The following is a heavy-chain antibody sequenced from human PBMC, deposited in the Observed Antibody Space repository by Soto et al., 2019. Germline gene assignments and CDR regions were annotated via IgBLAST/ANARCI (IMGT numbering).Heavy chain of an antibody. Sequence: PLSVTCSVSGASRSNASRTWIRQPPLKGLEWIGYIYDSETTNYKPALKRRVTISLDTSKNQFSLKLKSVTAADTAVYYCARLRCSSTWFCNYMDVWGIGTTVTVSS. CDR2: IYDSETT. J-gene: IGHJ6*03. CDR1: GASRSNAS. D-gene: IGHD6-13*01. V-gene: IGHV4-59*01. CDR3: ARLRCSSTWFCNYMDV.